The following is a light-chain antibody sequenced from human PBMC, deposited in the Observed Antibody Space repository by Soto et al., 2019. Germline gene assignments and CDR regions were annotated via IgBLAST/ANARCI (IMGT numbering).Light chain of an antibody. V-gene: IGLV2-14*01. CDR1: SSDVGGYNY. CDR2: DVS. Sequence: QSALTQSASVSGSPGQSITISCSATSSDVGGYNYVSWYQQHPGKAPKLMIYDVSNRPSGVSNRFSGSKSGNTASLTISGLQAEDEADYYCSSYTSSSTYVIFGGGTKLTVL. CDR3: SSYTSSSTYVI. J-gene: IGLJ2*01.